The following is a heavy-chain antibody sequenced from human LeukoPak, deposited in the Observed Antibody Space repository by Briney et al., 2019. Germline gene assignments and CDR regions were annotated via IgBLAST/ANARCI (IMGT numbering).Heavy chain of an antibody. V-gene: IGHV1-18*01. J-gene: IGHJ4*02. Sequence: GASVKVSCKASGYTFTSYGISWVRQAPGQGLEWMGWISAYNGNTNYAQKLQGRVTMTTDTSTSTAYTELRSLRSDDTAVYYCARDLDDSSGYYPDYWGQGTLVTVSS. D-gene: IGHD3-22*01. CDR2: ISAYNGNT. CDR1: GYTFTSYG. CDR3: ARDLDDSSGYYPDY.